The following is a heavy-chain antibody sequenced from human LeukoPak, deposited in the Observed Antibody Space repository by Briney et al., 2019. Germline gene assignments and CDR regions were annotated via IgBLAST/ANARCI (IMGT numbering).Heavy chain of an antibody. J-gene: IGHJ6*02. CDR3: AREGFMSIRYYYGMDV. CDR2: INPSGGST. D-gene: IGHD3-16*01. V-gene: IGHV1-46*01. CDR1: GYTFTSYY. Sequence: ASVKVSCKASGYTFTSYYMHWVRQAPGQGLEWMGIINPSGGSTSYAQKFQGRVTMTRDTSTSTVYMELSSLRSEDTAVYYCAREGFMSIRYYYGMDVWGQGTTVTVSS.